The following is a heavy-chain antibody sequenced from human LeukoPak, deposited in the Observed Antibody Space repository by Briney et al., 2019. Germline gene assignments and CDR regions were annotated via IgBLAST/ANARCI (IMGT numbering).Heavy chain of an antibody. V-gene: IGHV4-34*01. D-gene: IGHD3-10*01. CDR3: ARRREGGGSGYKPDAFDI. J-gene: IGHJ3*02. Sequence: SETLSLTCAVYGGSFSGYYWSWIRQPPGKGLEWIGEINHSGSTNYNPSLKSRVTISVDTSKNQFSLKLSSVTAADTAVYYCARRREGGGSGYKPDAFDIWGQGTMVTVSS. CDR2: INHSGST. CDR1: GGSFSGYY.